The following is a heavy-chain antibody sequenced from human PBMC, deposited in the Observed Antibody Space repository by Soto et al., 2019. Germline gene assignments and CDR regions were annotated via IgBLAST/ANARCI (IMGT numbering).Heavy chain of an antibody. J-gene: IGHJ4*02. V-gene: IGHV3-23*01. D-gene: IGHD6-19*01. CDR2: IGGSGGST. CDR3: AKDQHSSGWYYFDY. CDR1: GFTFSSYA. Sequence: GGSLRLSCAASGFTFSSYAMNWVRQAPGKGLEWVSAIGGSGGSTYYADPVKGRFTISRDNSKNTLYLQMNSLRAEDTAVYYCAKDQHSSGWYYFDYWGQGTLVTVSS.